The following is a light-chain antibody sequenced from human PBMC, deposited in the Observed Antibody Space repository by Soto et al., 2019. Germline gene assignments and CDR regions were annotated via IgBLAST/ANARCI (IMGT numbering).Light chain of an antibody. V-gene: IGLV2-14*03. CDR1: SSDVGGYNH. J-gene: IGLJ2*01. CDR2: DVT. CDR3: TSYTSPNTLV. Sequence: QSVLTQPASVSGSPGQSITISCTGTSSDVGGYNHVSWYQQHPGKAPKLMIYDVTDRPSGVSNRFSGYKSGNTASLAISGLQAEDAADYYCTSYTSPNTLVFGGGTKLTVL.